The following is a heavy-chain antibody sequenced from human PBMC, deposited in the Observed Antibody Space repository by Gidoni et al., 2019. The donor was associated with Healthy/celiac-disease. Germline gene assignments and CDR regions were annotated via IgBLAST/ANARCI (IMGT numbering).Heavy chain of an antibody. CDR3: CDSSGYYSY. J-gene: IGHJ4*02. D-gene: IGHD3-22*01. V-gene: IGHV4-34*01. CDR1: GGSFSGYY. Sequence: VQLQQWGAGLLKPSETLSLPCAVYGGSFSGYYWSWIRPPPGQGLEWIGEINHSGSTNYNPSLKSRVTISVDTSKNQFSLKLSSVTAADTAVYYCCDSSGYYSYWGQGTLVTVSS. CDR2: INHSGST.